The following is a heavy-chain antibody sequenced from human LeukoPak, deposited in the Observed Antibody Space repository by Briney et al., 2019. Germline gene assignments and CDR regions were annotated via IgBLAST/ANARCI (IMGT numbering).Heavy chain of an antibody. CDR2: ISTHNGNA. V-gene: IGHV1-18*01. CDR1: GYTFTSYD. J-gene: IGHJ4*02. Sequence: ASVKVSCKASGYTFTSYDITWVRQAPGQGLEWVGWISTHNGNADQAQKFQGRVTMTTDTSTSTAYMELRSLRSDDTAVYYCARDVSDCSGGSCYSYFDYWGQGSLVTVSS. CDR3: ARDVSDCSGGSCYSYFDY. D-gene: IGHD2-15*01.